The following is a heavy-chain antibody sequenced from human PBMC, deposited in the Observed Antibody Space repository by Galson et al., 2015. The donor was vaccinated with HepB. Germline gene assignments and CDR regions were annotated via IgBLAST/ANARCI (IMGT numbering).Heavy chain of an antibody. V-gene: IGHV5-51*01. CDR1: GYSFSNYW. Sequence: QSGAEVKKPGESLKISCKGSGYSFSNYWIVWVRQMPGRGLEWMGIIHPGDSDMRYSPSFQGQVTIPADETTNTAYLQWRSLKAPDTAMYYCARRGDGYKLDFWGQGTLVTVSS. CDR3: ARRGDGYKLDF. J-gene: IGHJ4*02. D-gene: IGHD5-24*01. CDR2: IHPGDSDM.